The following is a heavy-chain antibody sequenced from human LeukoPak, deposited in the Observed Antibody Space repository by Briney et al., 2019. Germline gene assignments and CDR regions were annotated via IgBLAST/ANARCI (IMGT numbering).Heavy chain of an antibody. CDR2: INAGNGNT. D-gene: IGHD4-17*01. V-gene: IGHV1-3*01. Sequence: ASVKVSYKASGYTFTSYAMHWVRQAPGQRLEWMGWINAGNGNTKYSQKFQGRVTITRDTSASTAYMELSSLRSEDTAVYYCARREGYGDYPYYFDYWGQGTLVTVSS. J-gene: IGHJ4*02. CDR1: GYTFTSYA. CDR3: ARREGYGDYPYYFDY.